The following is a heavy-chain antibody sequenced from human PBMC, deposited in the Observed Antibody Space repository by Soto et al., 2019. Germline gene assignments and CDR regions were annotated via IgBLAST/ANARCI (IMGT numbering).Heavy chain of an antibody. CDR3: ARGVPGSRYFDL. D-gene: IGHD3-10*01. CDR1: GFIFSSYW. V-gene: IGHV3-74*01. J-gene: IGHJ2*01. Sequence: EVQLVESGGGLVQPGGPLRLSCAASGFIFSSYWMHWVRQVPGKGLVWVARINNDGSSTSYADSVNGRFTISRDNAKNTLYLQMNSLGAEDTAVYYWARGVPGSRYFDLWGRGTLVTVSS. CDR2: INNDGSST.